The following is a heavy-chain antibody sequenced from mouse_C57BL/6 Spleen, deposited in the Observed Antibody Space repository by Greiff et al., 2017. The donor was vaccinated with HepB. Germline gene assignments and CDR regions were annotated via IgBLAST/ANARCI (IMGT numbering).Heavy chain of an antibody. CDR3: ARGGFTTVVAHYYAIDY. D-gene: IGHD1-1*01. Sequence: EVKVVESGGGLVKPGGSLKLSCAASGFTFSDYGMHWVRQAPAKGLEWVAYISSGSSNIYYADKVKGRFTISRDNAKNTLFLQMTNLMSEDTAMYYCARGGFTTVVAHYYAIDYWGQGTSVTVSS. J-gene: IGHJ4*01. CDR1: GFTFSDYG. CDR2: ISSGSSNI. V-gene: IGHV5-17*01.